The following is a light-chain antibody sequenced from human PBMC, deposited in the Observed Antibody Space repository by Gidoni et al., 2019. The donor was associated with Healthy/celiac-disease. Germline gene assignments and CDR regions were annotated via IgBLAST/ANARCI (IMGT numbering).Light chain of an antibody. J-gene: IGLJ1*01. V-gene: IGLV1-51*01. CDR1: SPNIGNNY. Sequence: SVLTQPPSVSAAPVQKVTISCSGSSPNIGNNYVSWYQQLPGTAPKILIYDNNKRPSGSPDRCSGSKSGTSATLGITGLQTGDEADYYCGTWDSSLSSYVFGTGTKVTVL. CDR3: GTWDSSLSSYV. CDR2: DNN.